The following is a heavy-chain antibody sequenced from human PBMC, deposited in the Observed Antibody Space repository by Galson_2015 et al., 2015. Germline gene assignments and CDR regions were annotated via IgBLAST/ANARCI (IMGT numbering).Heavy chain of an antibody. V-gene: IGHV3-30*01. Sequence: SLRLSCAASGFTFSSYAMHWVRQAPGKGLEWVAVISYDGSNKYYADSVKGRFTISRDNSKNTLYLQMNSLRAEDTAVYYCARGTKDIRFLEWLWGAPFDYWGQGTLVTVSS. CDR1: GFTFSSYA. CDR3: ARGTKDIRFLEWLWGAPFDY. CDR2: ISYDGSNK. J-gene: IGHJ4*02. D-gene: IGHD3-3*01.